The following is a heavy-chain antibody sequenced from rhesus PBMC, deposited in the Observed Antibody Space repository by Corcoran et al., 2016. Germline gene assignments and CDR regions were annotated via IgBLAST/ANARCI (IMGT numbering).Heavy chain of an antibody. Sequence: QLQLQESGPGLVKPSETLSLTCAVSGGSISRNFWTWLRQPPGKGLEWIGRISQGGGTTDYSPSLRSRSTSSRDTSRKHFSLKLTSVTAADTAVYYCARTPEVGGYNRFDVWGPGVLVSVSS. CDR3: ARTPEVGGYNRFDV. CDR2: ISQGGGTT. J-gene: IGHJ5-1*01. V-gene: IGHV4-173*01. CDR1: GGSISRNF. D-gene: IGHD2-21*01.